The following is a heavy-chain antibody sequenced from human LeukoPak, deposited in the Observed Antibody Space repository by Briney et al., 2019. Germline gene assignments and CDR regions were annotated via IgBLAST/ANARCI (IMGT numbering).Heavy chain of an antibody. CDR1: GGSISSYY. V-gene: IGHV4-59*08. D-gene: IGHD3-10*01. CDR2: IYYSGST. Sequence: PSETLSLTCTVSGGSISSYYWSWIRQPPGKGLEWIAYIYYSGSTNYNPSLKSRVTISVDTSKNQFSLKLSSVTAADTAVYYCPSAAVWLAFDYWGQGALVTVSS. CDR3: PSAAVWLAFDY. J-gene: IGHJ4*02.